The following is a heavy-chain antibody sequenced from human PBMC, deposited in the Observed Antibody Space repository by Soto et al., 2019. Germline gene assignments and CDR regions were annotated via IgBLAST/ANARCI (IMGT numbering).Heavy chain of an antibody. CDR1: GFTFSIYW. CDR2: IKQDGSEK. V-gene: IGHV3-7*01. J-gene: IGHJ4*02. D-gene: IGHD5-18*01. CDR3: ARDSAAMVPGFDY. Sequence: GSLRLSCAASGFTFSIYWMSWVRQAPGKGLEWVANIKQDGSEKYYVDSVKGRFTISRDNAKNSLYLQMNSLRAEDTAVYYCARDSAAMVPGFDYWGQGTLVTVSS.